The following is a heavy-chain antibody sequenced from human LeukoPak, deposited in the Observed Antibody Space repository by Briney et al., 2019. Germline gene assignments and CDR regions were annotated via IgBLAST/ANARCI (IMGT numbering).Heavy chain of an antibody. Sequence: PGGSLRLSCVASGFTFRNHGMHWVRQAPGKGLEWVALIYYDGTIKNYVDSVKGRFTISRDNSKDTLSPQMNSLRADDTAVYYCARDRGKDYFDYWGQGTLVTVSS. D-gene: IGHD3-10*01. CDR1: GFTFRNHG. V-gene: IGHV3-33*01. CDR2: IYYDGTIK. CDR3: ARDRGKDYFDY. J-gene: IGHJ4*02.